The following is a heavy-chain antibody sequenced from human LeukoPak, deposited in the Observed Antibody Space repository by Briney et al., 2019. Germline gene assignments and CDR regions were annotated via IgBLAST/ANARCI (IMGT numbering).Heavy chain of an antibody. V-gene: IGHV1-46*01. D-gene: IGHD1-26*01. CDR1: GYSFTTYY. J-gene: IGHJ5*02. CDR2: INPTGGVT. Sequence: ASVKVSCKASGYSFTTYYMHWVRQAPGQGLEWMGIINPTGGVTAYAQKFQGRDTITADESTSTAYMELSSLRSEDTAVYYCARDPRYSGSYWSRDWFDPWGQGTLVTVSS. CDR3: ARDPRYSGSYWSRDWFDP.